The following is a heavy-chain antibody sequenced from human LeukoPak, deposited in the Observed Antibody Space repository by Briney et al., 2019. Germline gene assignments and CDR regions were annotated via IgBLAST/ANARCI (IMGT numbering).Heavy chain of an antibody. Sequence: NPGGSLRLSCAASGFTFSSSAMNWVRQVLWKELEWVSTTGVSGSYYADSVKGRFTISRDNAKNSLYLQMNSLSAEDTAVYYCARGSYYYDSSAARSFDIWGQGTMVTVSS. V-gene: IGHV3-21*04. D-gene: IGHD3-22*01. CDR2: TGVSGS. CDR3: ARGSYYYDSSAARSFDI. CDR1: GFTFSSSA. J-gene: IGHJ3*02.